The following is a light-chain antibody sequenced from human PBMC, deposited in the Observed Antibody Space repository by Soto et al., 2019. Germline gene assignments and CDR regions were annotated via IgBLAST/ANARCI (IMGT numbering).Light chain of an antibody. V-gene: IGLV3-21*04. Sequence: SYELTQPPSVSVAPGKTARITCGGNNIGSKSVHWYQQKPGQAPVLVIYYASDRPSGIPERFSGSNPGNTATLTISRVEAGDEADYYCQVWDSSSDHRVFGGGTELTVL. J-gene: IGLJ3*02. CDR2: YAS. CDR1: NIGSKS. CDR3: QVWDSSSDHRV.